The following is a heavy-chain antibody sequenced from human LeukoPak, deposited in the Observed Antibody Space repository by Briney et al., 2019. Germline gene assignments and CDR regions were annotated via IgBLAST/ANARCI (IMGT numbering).Heavy chain of an antibody. V-gene: IGHV1-18*01. CDR1: GYTFTSYG. CDR3: ARDRSSWPGGGDY. CDR2: ISAYNGNT. J-gene: IGHJ4*02. D-gene: IGHD6-13*01. Sequence: ASVKVSCKASGYTFTSYGITWVRQAPGQGLEWMGWISAYNGNTNYAQKVQGRVTMTTDTSTSTDYMELRSLRSDDTAVYYCARDRSSWPGGGDYWGQGTLVTVSS.